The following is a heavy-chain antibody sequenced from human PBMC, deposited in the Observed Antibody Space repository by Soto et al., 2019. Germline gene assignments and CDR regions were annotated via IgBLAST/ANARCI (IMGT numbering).Heavy chain of an antibody. Sequence: QVQLVQSGAEVKKPGASVKVSCKASGYAFTSYGISWVRQAPGQGLEWMGWISAYNGNTNYAQKLQGRVTMTTDTSTSTAYMELRSLRSDDTAVYYCAREASSGYDYVGYWFDPWGQGTLVTVSS. J-gene: IGHJ5*02. CDR1: GYAFTSYG. CDR3: AREASSGYDYVGYWFDP. D-gene: IGHD5-12*01. CDR2: ISAYNGNT. V-gene: IGHV1-18*01.